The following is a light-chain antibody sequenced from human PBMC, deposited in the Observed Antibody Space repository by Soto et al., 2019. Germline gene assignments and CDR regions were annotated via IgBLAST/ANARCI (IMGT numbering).Light chain of an antibody. CDR1: QSVSSNY. Sequence: ENVLTQSSGTLSLSPGERATLSCRASQSVSSNYLAWYQQKPGQAPRPLIYGASSRATGIPDRFSGSGSGTDFTLTISRLEPEDFAVYYCQYYGSSPYTFGQGTKLEIK. V-gene: IGKV3-20*01. CDR2: GAS. CDR3: QYYGSSPYT. J-gene: IGKJ2*01.